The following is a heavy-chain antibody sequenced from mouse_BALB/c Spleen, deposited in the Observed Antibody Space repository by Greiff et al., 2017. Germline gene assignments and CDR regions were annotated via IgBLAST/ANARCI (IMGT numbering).Heavy chain of an antibody. V-gene: IGHV1-69*02. J-gene: IGHJ1*01. D-gene: IGHD1-1*01. CDR1: GYTFTSYW. CDR3: ARSDGSSWYFDV. CDR2: IDPSDSET. Sequence: QVQLQQPGAELVKPGAPVKLSCKASGYTFTSYWMNWVKQRPGRGLEWIGRIDPSDSETHYNQKFKDKATLTVDKSSSTAYIQLSSLTSEDSAVYYCARSDGSSWYFDVWGAGTTVTVAS.